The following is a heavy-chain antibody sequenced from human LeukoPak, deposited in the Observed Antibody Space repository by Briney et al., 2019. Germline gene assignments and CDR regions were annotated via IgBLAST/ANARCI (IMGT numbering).Heavy chain of an antibody. Sequence: ASVKVSCKASGYTFTGYYMHWLRQATGHGLDWIGRINPNSGGTNYAQKFQGRVTMTRDTSISTAYMELSRLRSDDTAVYYCARDHDSSGYYLSDFDYWGQGTLVTVSS. D-gene: IGHD3-22*01. CDR3: ARDHDSSGYYLSDFDY. V-gene: IGHV1-2*06. CDR2: INPNSGGT. CDR1: GYTFTGYY. J-gene: IGHJ4*02.